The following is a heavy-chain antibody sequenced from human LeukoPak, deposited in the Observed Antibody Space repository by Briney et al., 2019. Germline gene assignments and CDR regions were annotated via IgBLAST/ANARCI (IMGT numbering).Heavy chain of an antibody. V-gene: IGHV4-34*01. CDR3: AGWVNWFDP. D-gene: IGHD6-13*01. CDR2: INHSGST. Sequence: PWETLSLTCAVYGGSFSGYYWSWIRQPPGKGLEWIGEINHSGSTNYNPSLKSRVTISADTSKNQFSLKLSSVTAADTAVYYCAGWVNWFDPWGQGTLVTVSS. CDR1: GGSFSGYY. J-gene: IGHJ5*02.